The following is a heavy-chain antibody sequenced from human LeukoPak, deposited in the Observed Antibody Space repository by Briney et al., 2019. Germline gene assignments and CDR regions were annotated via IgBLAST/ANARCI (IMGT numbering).Heavy chain of an antibody. D-gene: IGHD6-13*01. J-gene: IGHJ5*02. CDR3: ARDKAAAGVFDP. Sequence: PSGTLSLTCAVSAGSSSSSNWWSWVRRPPGKGLEWIGEINHSGSTNYNPSLKSRVTISVDTSKNQFSLKLSSVTAADTAVYYCARDKAAAGVFDPWGQGTLVTVSS. CDR2: INHSGST. V-gene: IGHV4-4*02. CDR1: AGSSSSSNW.